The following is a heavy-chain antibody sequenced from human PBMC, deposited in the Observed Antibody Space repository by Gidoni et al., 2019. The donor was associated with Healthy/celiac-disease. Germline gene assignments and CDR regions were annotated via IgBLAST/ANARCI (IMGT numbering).Heavy chain of an antibody. CDR3: ARDPHRGGTYYDFWSGYYSRYYYGMDV. Sequence: EVQLVESGGGLVQPGGSLSLSCAASGFTFSSYSMNWVRQAPGKGLEWVSYISSSSSTIYYEDSVKGRFTISRDNAKNSLYLQMNSLRAEDTAVYYCARDPHRGGTYYDFWSGYYSRYYYGMDVWGQGTTVTVSS. CDR2: ISSSSSTI. V-gene: IGHV3-48*01. J-gene: IGHJ6*02. D-gene: IGHD3-3*01. CDR1: GFTFSSYS.